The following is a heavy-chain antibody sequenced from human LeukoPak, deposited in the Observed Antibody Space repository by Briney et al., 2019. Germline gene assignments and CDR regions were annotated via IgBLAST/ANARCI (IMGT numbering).Heavy chain of an antibody. J-gene: IGHJ3*02. Sequence: GGSLRLSCEVSGFTFSTYSMNWVRQAPGKGLEWVSYVTGTSSPIYYADSVKGRVTISRDNAKNSLYLQMNSLRAEDTAVYYCARDPGYGYSGAFDIWGQGTMVTASS. D-gene: IGHD5-18*01. CDR1: GFTFSTYS. CDR3: ARDPGYGYSGAFDI. CDR2: VTGTSSPI. V-gene: IGHV3-48*01.